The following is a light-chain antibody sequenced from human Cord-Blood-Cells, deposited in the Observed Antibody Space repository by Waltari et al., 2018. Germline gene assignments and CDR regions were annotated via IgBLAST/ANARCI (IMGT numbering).Light chain of an antibody. CDR3: QSYDSSLSGSV. CDR1: SSNIGAGYD. Sequence: QSVLTQPPSVSGAPGQRVTISCTGSSSNIGAGYDVHWYQQLPGTAPKLLIYGTHQRPSGVPDRFSGSKSGTSASLAITGLQAEDEADYYCQSYDSSLSGSVFGGGTKLTVL. CDR2: GTH. J-gene: IGLJ2*01. V-gene: IGLV1-40*01.